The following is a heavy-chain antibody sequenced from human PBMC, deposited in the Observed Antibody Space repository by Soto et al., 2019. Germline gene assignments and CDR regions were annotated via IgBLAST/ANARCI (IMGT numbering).Heavy chain of an antibody. Sequence: GASVKVSCKASGFTFTSYGISWVRQAPGQGLEWMGWISAYNGNTNYAQKLQGRVTMTTDTSTSTAYMELRSLRSDDTAVYYCAVTVTTIFSNAFDIWGQGTMVTGSS. D-gene: IGHD4-4*01. CDR1: GFTFTSYG. J-gene: IGHJ3*02. CDR3: AVTVTTIFSNAFDI. V-gene: IGHV1-18*01. CDR2: ISAYNGNT.